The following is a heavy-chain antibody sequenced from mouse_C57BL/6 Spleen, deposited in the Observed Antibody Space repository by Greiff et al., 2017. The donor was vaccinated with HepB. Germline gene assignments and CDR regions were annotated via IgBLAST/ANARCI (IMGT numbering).Heavy chain of an antibody. D-gene: IGHD1-1*01. J-gene: IGHJ1*03. CDR1: GYTFTDYN. CDR2: INPNNGGT. V-gene: IGHV1-18*01. CDR3: ARKGTTVVATGNFDV. Sequence: EVQLQQSGPELVKPGASVKIPCKASGYTFTDYNMDWVKQSHGKSLEWIGEINPNNGGTIYNQKFKGKATLTVDKSSSTAYMELRSLTSEDTAVYYCARKGTTVVATGNFDVWGTGTTVTVSS.